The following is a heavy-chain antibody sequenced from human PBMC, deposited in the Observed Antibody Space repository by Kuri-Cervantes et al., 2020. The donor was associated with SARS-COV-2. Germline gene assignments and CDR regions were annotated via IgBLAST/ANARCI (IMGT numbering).Heavy chain of an antibody. Sequence: ASVKVSCKASGYTFTGYYMHWVRQAPGQGLEWMGWLNPNSGGTNYAQKFQGRVTMTRDTSISTAYMELSRLRSDDTAVYYCASNSNYWYYGMDVWGQGTTVTVSS. V-gene: IGHV1-2*02. J-gene: IGHJ6*02. CDR3: ASNSNYWYYGMDV. CDR1: GYTFTGYY. CDR2: LNPNSGGT. D-gene: IGHD4-11*01.